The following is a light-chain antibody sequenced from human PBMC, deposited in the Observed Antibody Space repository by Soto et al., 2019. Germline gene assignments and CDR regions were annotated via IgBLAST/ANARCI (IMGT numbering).Light chain of an antibody. CDR2: GNS. V-gene: IGLV1-40*01. CDR1: SSNFGAGYD. CDR3: PSYASSLSGSV. J-gene: IGLJ1*01. Sequence: QSVLTQPPSVSGAPGQSIAISCTWSSSNFGAGYDVHWYQQLPGTAPKLLIYGNSNRPSGVPDRFSGSKSGTSASLAITGLQAGDDADYYRPSYASSLSGSVFGTGTKVTV.